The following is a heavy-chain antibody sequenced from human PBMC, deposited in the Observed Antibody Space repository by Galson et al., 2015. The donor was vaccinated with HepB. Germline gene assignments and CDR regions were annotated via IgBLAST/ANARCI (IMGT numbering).Heavy chain of an antibody. CDR2: IKSKIDGGTR. D-gene: IGHD3-10*01. CDR3: TTDLNTKVRGANGDDYLYYGMDV. Sequence: SLRLSCAASGFTLSNAWMSWVRQAPGKGLEWVGRIKSKIDGGTRDYAAPVKGRFTISRDDSKNTLYLQMNSLKTEDTAVYYCTTDLNTKVRGANGDDYLYYGMDVWGQGTTVTVSS. CDR1: GFTLSNAW. J-gene: IGHJ6*02. V-gene: IGHV3-15*01.